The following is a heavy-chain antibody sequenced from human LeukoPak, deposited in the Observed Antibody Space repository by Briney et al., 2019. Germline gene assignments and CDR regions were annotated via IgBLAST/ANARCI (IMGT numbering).Heavy chain of an antibody. CDR3: ARDRGGYDILTGYTFDY. Sequence: SVKVSCKASGGTFSSYAISWVRQAPGQGLEWMGGIIPIFGTANYAQKFQGRATITADESTSTAYMELSSLRSEDTAVYYCARDRGGYDILTGYTFDYWGQGTLVTVSS. D-gene: IGHD3-9*01. J-gene: IGHJ4*02. V-gene: IGHV1-69*13. CDR2: IIPIFGTA. CDR1: GGTFSSYA.